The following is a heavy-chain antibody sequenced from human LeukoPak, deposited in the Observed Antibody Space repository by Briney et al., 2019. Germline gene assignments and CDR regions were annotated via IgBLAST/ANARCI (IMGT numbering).Heavy chain of an antibody. J-gene: IGHJ5*02. CDR1: GGSISSSSYY. D-gene: IGHD3-10*01. CDR3: ARDLLVPKRPNWFDP. CDR2: IYYSGST. V-gene: IGHV4-39*07. Sequence: SETLSLTCTVSGGSISSSSYYWGWIRQPPGKGLEWIGSIYYSGSTYYNPSLKSRVTISVDTSKNQFSLKLSSVTAADTALYYCARDLLVPKRPNWFDPWGQGTLVTVSS.